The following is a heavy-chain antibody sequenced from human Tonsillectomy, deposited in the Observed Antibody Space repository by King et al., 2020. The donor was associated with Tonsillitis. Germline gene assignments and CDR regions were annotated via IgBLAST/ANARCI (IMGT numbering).Heavy chain of an antibody. Sequence: VQLVESGGGLVKPGGSLRLSCAASGFTFSSYSMNWVRQAPGKGLEWVSSISSSSSYIYYADSVKGRFTISRDNAKNSLYLQMNSLRAEDTAVYYCARGRDGYSYGRPYYYYMDVWAKGPRSPSP. V-gene: IGHV3-21*01. CDR2: ISSSSSYI. CDR1: GFTFSSYS. J-gene: IGHJ6*03. D-gene: IGHD5-18*01. CDR3: ARGRDGYSYGRPYYYYMDV.